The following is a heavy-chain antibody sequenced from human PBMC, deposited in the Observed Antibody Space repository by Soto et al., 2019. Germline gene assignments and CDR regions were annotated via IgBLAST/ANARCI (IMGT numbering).Heavy chain of an antibody. D-gene: IGHD6-19*01. Sequence: GGSLRLSCAASGFTFSSYGMHWVRQAPGKGLEWVAVISYDGSNKYYADSVEGRFTISRDNSKNTLYLQTNSLRAEDTAVYYCAKDATRTDGWYYFDYWGQGALVTVSS. CDR2: ISYDGSNK. CDR3: AKDATRTDGWYYFDY. V-gene: IGHV3-30*18. J-gene: IGHJ4*02. CDR1: GFTFSSYG.